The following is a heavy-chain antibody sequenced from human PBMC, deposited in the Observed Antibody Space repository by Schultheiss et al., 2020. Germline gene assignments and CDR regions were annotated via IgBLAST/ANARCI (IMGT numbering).Heavy chain of an antibody. CDR2: IYYSGST. CDR1: GGSISSSSYY. D-gene: IGHD3-9*01. J-gene: IGHJ4*02. Sequence: SETLSLTCTVSGGSISSSSYYWGWIRQPPGKGLEWIGSIYYSGSTYYNPSLKSRVTISVDTSKNQFSLKLSSVTAADTAVYYCARRVNDILTGYYTGSLDYWGQGTLV. V-gene: IGHV4-39*01. CDR3: ARRVNDILTGYYTGSLDY.